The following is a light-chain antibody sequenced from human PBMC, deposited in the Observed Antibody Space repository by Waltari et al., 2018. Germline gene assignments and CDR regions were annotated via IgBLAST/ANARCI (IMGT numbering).Light chain of an antibody. CDR1: ILTKQN. CDR2: QGT. J-gene: IGLJ3*02. V-gene: IGLV3-25*03. Sequence: SYELTQPPSVSVSPGQTARITCSGDILTKQNAYWYQQKPGQAPVLVIYQGTERPSGIPGRFPGSRSVTVVTLTISGVQAEDEADYYCQSADSYGASWVFGGGTKLTVL. CDR3: QSADSYGASWV.